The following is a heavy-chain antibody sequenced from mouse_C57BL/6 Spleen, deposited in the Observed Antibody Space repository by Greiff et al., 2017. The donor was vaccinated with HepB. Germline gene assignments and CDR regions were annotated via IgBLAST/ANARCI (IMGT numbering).Heavy chain of an antibody. V-gene: IGHV1-50*01. CDR1: GYTFTSYW. Sequence: QVQLQQPGAELVKPEASVKLSCKASGYTFTSYWMQWVKQRPGQGLEWIGEIDPSDSYTNYNQKFKGKATLTVDTSSSTAYMQLSSLTSEDSAVYYCARRTGLRNFDYWGQGTTLTVSS. CDR3: ARRTGLRNFDY. J-gene: IGHJ2*01. CDR2: IDPSDSYT.